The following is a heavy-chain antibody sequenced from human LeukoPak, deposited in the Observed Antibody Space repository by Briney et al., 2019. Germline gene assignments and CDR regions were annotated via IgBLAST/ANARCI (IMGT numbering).Heavy chain of an antibody. CDR2: IKQDGSEK. V-gene: IGHV3-7*01. CDR3: ATLASGWYGGGYFDY. D-gene: IGHD6-19*01. Sequence: PGGSLRLSCAASGFTFSSYWMSWVRQAPGKGLEWVANIKQDGSEKYYVDSVKGRFTISRDNAKNSLYLQMNSLRAEDTAVYYCATLASGWYGGGYFDYWGQGTLVTVSS. CDR1: GFTFSSYW. J-gene: IGHJ4*02.